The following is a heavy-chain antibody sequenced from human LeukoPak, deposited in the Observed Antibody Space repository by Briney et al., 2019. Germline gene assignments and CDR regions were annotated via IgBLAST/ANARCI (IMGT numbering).Heavy chain of an antibody. V-gene: IGHV3-30*02. D-gene: IGHD1-26*01. CDR2: IRYDGSNK. Sequence: GGSLRLSCAASGFTFSSYGMHWVRQAPGKGLEWVAFIRYDGSNKYYADSVKGRSTISRDNSKNTLYLQMNSLRAEDTAVYYCAKGSGWEVSYYYYYMDVWGKGTTVTISS. CDR3: AKGSGWEVSYYYYYMDV. CDR1: GFTFSSYG. J-gene: IGHJ6*03.